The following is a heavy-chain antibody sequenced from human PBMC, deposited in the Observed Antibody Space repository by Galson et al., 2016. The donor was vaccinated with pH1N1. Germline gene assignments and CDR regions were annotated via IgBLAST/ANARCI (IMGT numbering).Heavy chain of an antibody. CDR3: ARQNDYGDYRGDAFDI. J-gene: IGHJ3*02. V-gene: IGHV5-51*01. D-gene: IGHD4-17*01. Sequence: QSGAEVKKPGESLKISCKGSGYSFSRSWIGWVRQVPGKGLEWMGIIYLGGSHIRYSPSFQGQVTISADKSINIVYLQWSSLKASDTAIYYCARQNDYGDYRGDAFDIWGQGTMVIVSS. CDR2: IYLGGSHI. CDR1: GYSFSRSW.